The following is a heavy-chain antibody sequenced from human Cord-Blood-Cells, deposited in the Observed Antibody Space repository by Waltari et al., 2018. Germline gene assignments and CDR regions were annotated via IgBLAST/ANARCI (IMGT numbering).Heavy chain of an antibody. CDR3: ARASYYYDSSGYYYWYFDL. D-gene: IGHD3-22*01. V-gene: IGHV4-59*01. CDR1: GGSISSYY. Sequence: QVQLQESGPGLVKPSETLSLTCTVSGGSISSYYWSWIRQPPGKGLEWIGYIYYSGSTNHNPSRKSRVTISVDTSKNQFSLKLSSVTAADTAVYYCARASYYYDSSGYYYWYFDLWGRGTLVTVSS. CDR2: IYYSGST. J-gene: IGHJ2*01.